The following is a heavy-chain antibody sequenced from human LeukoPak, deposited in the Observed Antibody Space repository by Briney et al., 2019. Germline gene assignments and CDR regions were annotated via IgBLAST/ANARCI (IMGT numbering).Heavy chain of an antibody. V-gene: IGHV1-18*01. D-gene: IGHD3-22*01. CDR3: ARDTWQITMIVVVMDY. J-gene: IGHJ4*02. CDR2: ISAYNGNT. CDR1: GYTFTSYG. Sequence: ASVKVSCKASGYTFTSYGISWVRQAPGQGLEWMGWISAYNGNTNYAQKLQGRVTMTTDTSTSTTYMELRSLRSDDTAVYYCARDTWQITMIVVVMDYWGQGTLVTVSS.